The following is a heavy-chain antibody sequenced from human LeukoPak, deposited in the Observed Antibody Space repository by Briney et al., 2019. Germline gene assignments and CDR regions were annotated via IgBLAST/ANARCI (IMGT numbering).Heavy chain of an antibody. J-gene: IGHJ6*02. D-gene: IGHD6-13*01. Sequence: GGSLRLSCAASGFTFSSYEMNWVRQAPGKGLEWVSYISSSGSTIYYADSVKGRFTISRDNAKNSLYLQMNSLRAEDTAVYYCERIIAAADGMDVWGQGTTVTVSS. CDR2: ISSSGSTI. CDR3: ERIIAAADGMDV. CDR1: GFTFSSYE. V-gene: IGHV3-48*03.